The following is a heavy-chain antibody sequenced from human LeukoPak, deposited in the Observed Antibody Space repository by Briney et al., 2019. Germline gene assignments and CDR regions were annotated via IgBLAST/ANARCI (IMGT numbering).Heavy chain of an antibody. D-gene: IGHD3-10*01. J-gene: IGHJ4*02. Sequence: SETLSLTCTVSGGSISSYYWSWIRQPPGKGLEWIGYVYYNGSTNYNPSLKTRVTISVDTFKNQFSLRLSSVTTADTAVYYCARIIPYEYGYIDHWGQGTLVTVSS. V-gene: IGHV4-59*01. CDR3: ARIIPYEYGYIDH. CDR2: VYYNGST. CDR1: GGSISSYY.